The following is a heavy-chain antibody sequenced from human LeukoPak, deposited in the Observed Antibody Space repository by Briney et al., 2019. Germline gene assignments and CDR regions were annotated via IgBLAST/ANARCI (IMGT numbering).Heavy chain of an antibody. V-gene: IGHV3-15*01. Sequence: PGGSLRLSCAASRFTFSNAWMSWVRQAPGKGLEWVGRIKSKTDGGTTDYAAPVKGRFTISRDDSKNTLYLQMNSVETADTAVYCCTTGGTVTFDYWGQGTLVTVSS. CDR3: TTGGTVTFDY. D-gene: IGHD4-17*01. CDR1: RFTFSNAW. J-gene: IGHJ4*02. CDR2: IKSKTDGGTT.